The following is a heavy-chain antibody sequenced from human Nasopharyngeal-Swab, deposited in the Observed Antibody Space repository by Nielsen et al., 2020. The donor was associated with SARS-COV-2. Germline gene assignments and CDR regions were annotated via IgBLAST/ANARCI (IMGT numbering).Heavy chain of an antibody. Sequence: GGSLRLSCAASGFIFSDSAIHWVRQAPGRGLEWVSAISGADDSTKYADSVKGRFTISRDNSKNTLDLQMNSLRAEDTAVYYCAKDYGDYPWYFDYWGQGTLVTVSS. V-gene: IGHV3-23*01. D-gene: IGHD4-17*01. CDR2: ISGADDST. J-gene: IGHJ4*02. CDR1: GFIFSDSA. CDR3: AKDYGDYPWYFDY.